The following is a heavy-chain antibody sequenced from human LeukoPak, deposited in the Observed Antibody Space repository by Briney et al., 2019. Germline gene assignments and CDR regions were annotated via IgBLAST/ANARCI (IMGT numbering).Heavy chain of an antibody. Sequence: ASVKVSCKASGGTFTSYYMHWVRQAPGQGLEWMGIINPSGGSTSYAQKFQGRVTMTRDTSTSTVYMELSSLRSEDTAVYYCARGVRCSSTSCYGAFDIWGRGTMVTVSS. CDR2: INPSGGST. CDR1: GGTFTSYY. CDR3: ARGVRCSSTSCYGAFDI. V-gene: IGHV1-46*01. J-gene: IGHJ3*02. D-gene: IGHD2-2*01.